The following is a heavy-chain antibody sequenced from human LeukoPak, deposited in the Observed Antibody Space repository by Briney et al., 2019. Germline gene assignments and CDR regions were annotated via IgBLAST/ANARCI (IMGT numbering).Heavy chain of an antibody. CDR2: ISWNSGSI. CDR3: AKEDNYGMDV. CDR1: GFTFDDYA. J-gene: IGHJ6*02. D-gene: IGHD5-24*01. Sequence: GRSLRLSCAASGFTFDDYAMHWVRQAPGKGLEWVSGISWNSGSIGYADSVKGRFTISRDNAKNSLYLQMNNLRAEDTALYYCAKEDNYGMDVWGQGTTVTVSS. V-gene: IGHV3-9*01.